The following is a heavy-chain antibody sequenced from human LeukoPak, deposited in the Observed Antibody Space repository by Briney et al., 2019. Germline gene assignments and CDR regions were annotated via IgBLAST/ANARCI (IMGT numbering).Heavy chain of an antibody. CDR3: ARAGLELREIDP. D-gene: IGHD1-7*01. J-gene: IGHJ5*02. CDR1: GGTFSSYA. V-gene: IGHV1-69*05. CDR2: IIPIFGTA. Sequence: SVKVSCKASGGTFSSYAIGWVRQAPGQGLEWMGRIIPIFGTANYAQKFQGRVTITTDESTSTAYMELSSLRSEDTAVYYCARAGLELREIDPWGQGTLVTVSS.